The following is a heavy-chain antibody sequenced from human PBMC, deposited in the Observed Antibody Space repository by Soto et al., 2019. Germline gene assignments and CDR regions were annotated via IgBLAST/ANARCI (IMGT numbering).Heavy chain of an antibody. D-gene: IGHD3-22*01. CDR1: GYTLTELS. J-gene: IGHJ1*01. V-gene: IGHV1-24*01. CDR3: ARGAWYDSSGYENFQH. Sequence: ASVKVSCKVSGYTLTELSMHWVRQAPGKGLEWMGGFDPEDGETNYAQKFQGRVTMTTDTSTGTAYMELRSLRSDDTALYYCARGAWYDSSGYENFQHWGQGTLVTVSS. CDR2: FDPEDGET.